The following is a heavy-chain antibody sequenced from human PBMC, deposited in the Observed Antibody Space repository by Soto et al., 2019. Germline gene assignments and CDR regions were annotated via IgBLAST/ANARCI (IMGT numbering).Heavy chain of an antibody. CDR1: GYTFNNYY. Sequence: QVHLVQSGAEVKKPGASVKVSCKASGYTFNNYYVHWVRQAPGQGLEWVGVINPIADTKAYAPRVQDRVTLTRDTSASTAYMELRSLRSEDTAVYFCARAVGWGLDAIEIWGQGTVVTVSS. J-gene: IGHJ3*02. V-gene: IGHV1-46*02. CDR3: ARAVGWGLDAIEI. CDR2: INPIADTK. D-gene: IGHD7-27*01.